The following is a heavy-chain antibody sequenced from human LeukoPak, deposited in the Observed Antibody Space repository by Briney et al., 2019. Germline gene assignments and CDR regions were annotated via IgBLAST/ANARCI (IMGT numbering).Heavy chain of an antibody. CDR3: ANYYGSDSSPPT. CDR1: GFTFSSYG. CDR2: ISYDGSNK. V-gene: IGHV3-30*18. D-gene: IGHD3-10*01. Sequence: PGRSLRLSCAASGFTFSSYGMHWVRQAPGKGLEWVAVISYDGSNKYYADSVKGRFTISRDNSKNTLYLQMNSLRPEDTAMYYCANYYGSDSSPPTWGQGTLVTVSS. J-gene: IGHJ4*02.